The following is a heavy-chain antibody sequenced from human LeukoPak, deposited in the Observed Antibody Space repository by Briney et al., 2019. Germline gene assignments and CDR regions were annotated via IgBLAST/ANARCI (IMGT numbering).Heavy chain of an antibody. Sequence: ASVKVSCKASGYTFTSYAMHWVRQAPGQRLEWMGWINAGNSNTKYSQKFQGRVTITRDTSASTAYMELSSLRSEDTAVYYCAREYSSGWEFWFDPWGQGTLVTVSS. CDR1: GYTFTSYA. V-gene: IGHV1-3*01. J-gene: IGHJ5*02. D-gene: IGHD6-19*01. CDR2: INAGNSNT. CDR3: AREYSSGWEFWFDP.